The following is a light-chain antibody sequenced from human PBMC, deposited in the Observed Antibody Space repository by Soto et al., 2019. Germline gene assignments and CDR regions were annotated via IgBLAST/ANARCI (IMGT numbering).Light chain of an antibody. Sequence: EIVMTQSPATLSVSPGERATLSCRASQSVSSNLAWYQQKPGQAPRLLIYDASSRATGIPDRFSGGGSGTDFTLTISRLEPEDFAVYYCQQYNNWPPQWTFGQGTKVDIK. V-gene: IGKV3D-15*01. CDR3: QQYNNWPPQWT. J-gene: IGKJ1*01. CDR1: QSVSSN. CDR2: DAS.